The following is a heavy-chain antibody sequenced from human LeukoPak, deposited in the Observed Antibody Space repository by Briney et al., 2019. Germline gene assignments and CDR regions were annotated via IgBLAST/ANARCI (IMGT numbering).Heavy chain of an antibody. J-gene: IGHJ4*02. CDR1: GYTFTGYY. CDR2: INPSGGST. V-gene: IGHV1-46*01. D-gene: IGHD3-22*01. Sequence: GASVKVSCKASGYTFTGYYMHWVRQAPGQGLEWMGIINPSGGSTSYAQKFQGRVTMTRDTSTSTVYMELSSLRSEDTAVYYCARDRPYYDSSGYSYFDYWGQGTLVTVSS. CDR3: ARDRPYYDSSGYSYFDY.